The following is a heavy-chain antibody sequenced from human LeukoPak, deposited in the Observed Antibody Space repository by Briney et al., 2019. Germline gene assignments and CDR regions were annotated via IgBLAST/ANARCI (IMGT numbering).Heavy chain of an antibody. V-gene: IGHV5-51*01. J-gene: IGHJ6*02. CDR2: IYPEDSDT. Sequence: GESLKISCKGSGYTFSRSWIGWVRQMPGKGLEWMGVIYPEDSDTRYSPSFQGQVTISADKSISTAYLQWSSLKASDTAMYYCARHGRALTSYYYYGMDVWGQGTTVTVSS. CDR3: ARHGRALTSYYYYGMDV. D-gene: IGHD1-1*01. CDR1: GYTFSRSW.